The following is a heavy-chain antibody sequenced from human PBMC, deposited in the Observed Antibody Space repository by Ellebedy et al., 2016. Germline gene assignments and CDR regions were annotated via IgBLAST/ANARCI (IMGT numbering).Heavy chain of an antibody. D-gene: IGHD3-9*01. V-gene: IGHV3-64D*06. CDR3: VRDASSLGWLNNFDY. CDR2: VSSNGGST. J-gene: IGHJ4*02. Sequence: GGSLRLSXSASGFTFSSYAMHWVRQAPGKGLEYVSAVSSNGGSTYYADSVKGRFTISRDNSKNTLYLQMSSLRTEDTAVYYCVRDASSLGWLNNFDYWGQGTLVTVSS. CDR1: GFTFSSYA.